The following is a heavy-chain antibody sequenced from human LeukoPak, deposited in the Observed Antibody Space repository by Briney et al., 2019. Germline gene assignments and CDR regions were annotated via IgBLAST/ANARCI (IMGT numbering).Heavy chain of an antibody. J-gene: IGHJ6*03. CDR1: GFTFSDYY. Sequence: GGSLRLSCAASGFTFSDYYMSWIRQAPGKGLEWVAFIRYDGSNKYYADSVKGRFTISRDNSKNTLYLQMNSLRAEDTAVYYCAKGSYCSSTSCYRSYYYYMDVWGKGTTVTISS. CDR3: AKGSYCSSTSCYRSYYYYMDV. D-gene: IGHD2-2*01. V-gene: IGHV3-30*02. CDR2: IRYDGSNK.